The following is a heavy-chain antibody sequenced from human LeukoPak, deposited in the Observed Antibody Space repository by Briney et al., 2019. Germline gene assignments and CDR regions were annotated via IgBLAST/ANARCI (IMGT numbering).Heavy chain of an antibody. V-gene: IGHV6-1*01. J-gene: IGHJ4*02. CDR2: TYYTSKWYN. CDR3: ARGPHRTRELDY. Sequence: SQTLSLTCAISGDSVSSNSVTWNWIRQSPSRGLEWLGRTYYTSKWYNDYAVSVSSRITINPDTSKNQFSLQLNSVTSEDTAVYYCARGPHRTRELDYWGRGTLVTVSS. D-gene: IGHD3-10*01. CDR1: GDSVSSNSVT.